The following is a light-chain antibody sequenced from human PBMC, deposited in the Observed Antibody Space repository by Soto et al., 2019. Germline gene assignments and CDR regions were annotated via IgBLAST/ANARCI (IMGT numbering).Light chain of an antibody. CDR3: QQANSVPRT. J-gene: IGKJ1*01. CDR1: KGISSW. Sequence: DIQMTPSPSSVSASIGDRVTITCRASKGISSWLAWYQQKPGEAPKLLIYAASSLQSGVPSRFSGSGSATDFPLTISSLQPEDFATCYCQQANSVPRTFGHGTKGEIK. CDR2: AAS. V-gene: IGKV1D-12*01.